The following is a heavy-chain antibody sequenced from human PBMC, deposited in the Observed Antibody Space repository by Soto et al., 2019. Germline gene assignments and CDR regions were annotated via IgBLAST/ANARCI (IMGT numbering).Heavy chain of an antibody. CDR1: GFTFSSYA. V-gene: IGHV3-30-3*01. Sequence: SGGSLRLSCAASGFTFSSYAMHWVRQAPGKGLEWVAVISYDGSNKYYADSVKGRFTISRDNSKNTLYLQMNSLRAEDTAVYYCARGASRIRGFLEWLPSHGMDVWGQGTTVTVSS. CDR3: ARGASRIRGFLEWLPSHGMDV. D-gene: IGHD3-3*01. J-gene: IGHJ6*02. CDR2: ISYDGSNK.